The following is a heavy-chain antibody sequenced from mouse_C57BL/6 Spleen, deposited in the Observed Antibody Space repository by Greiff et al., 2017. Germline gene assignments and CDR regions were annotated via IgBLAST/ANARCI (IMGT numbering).Heavy chain of an antibody. J-gene: IGHJ1*03. CDR2: ISYDGSN. V-gene: IGHV3-6*01. CDR1: GYSITSGYY. D-gene: IGHD1-1*01. CDR3: AREGTTGVADWYFDV. Sequence: EVKLQESGPGLVKPSQSLSLTCSVTGYSITSGYYWNWIRQFPGNKLEWMGYISYDGSNNYNPSLKNRNSITRDTSKNQFFLKLNSVTTEDTATYYCAREGTTGVADWYFDVWGTGTTVTVSS.